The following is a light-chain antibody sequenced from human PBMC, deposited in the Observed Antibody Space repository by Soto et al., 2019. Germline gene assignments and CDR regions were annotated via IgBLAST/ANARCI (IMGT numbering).Light chain of an antibody. Sequence: EVVMTQSPATLSVSPGERATLSCRASHSVSSNLAWYLHKPGQAPRLLIHGASTRATGVPARFSGSGSGTEFTLTISSLQSEDFAVYYCQQYNNWPPLTFGGGTKVEIK. CDR3: QQYNNWPPLT. CDR2: GAS. CDR1: HSVSSN. J-gene: IGKJ4*01. V-gene: IGKV3-15*01.